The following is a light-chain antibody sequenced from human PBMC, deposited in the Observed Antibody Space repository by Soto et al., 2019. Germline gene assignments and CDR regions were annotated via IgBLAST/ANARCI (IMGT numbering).Light chain of an antibody. J-gene: IGLJ2*01. CDR3: QTWGTGTVV. CDR2: LNSDGSH. V-gene: IGLV4-69*01. CDR1: SGHSTYD. Sequence: QSVLTQSPSASASLGASVKLTCTLSSGHSTYDIAWHQQQAEKGPRSLMRLNSDGSHSKGDGIPDRFSGSTSVAERYLTISGLQSEDEADYYCQTWGTGTVVFGGGTKVTVL.